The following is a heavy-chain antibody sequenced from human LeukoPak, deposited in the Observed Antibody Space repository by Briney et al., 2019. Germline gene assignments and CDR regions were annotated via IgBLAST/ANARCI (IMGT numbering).Heavy chain of an antibody. CDR2: ISAYNGNT. J-gene: IGHJ6*02. Sequence: ASVKVSCTASGYTFTSYGISWVRQAPGQGLEWMGWISAYNGNTNYAQKLQGRVTMTTDTSTSTAYMELRSLRSDDTAVYYCARWDADGSGSLYYYYYGMDVWGQGTTVTVSS. CDR1: GYTFTSYG. D-gene: IGHD3-10*01. V-gene: IGHV1-18*01. CDR3: ARWDADGSGSLYYYYYGMDV.